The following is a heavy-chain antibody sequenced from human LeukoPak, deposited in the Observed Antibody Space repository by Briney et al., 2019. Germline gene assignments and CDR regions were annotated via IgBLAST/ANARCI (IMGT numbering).Heavy chain of an antibody. J-gene: IGHJ1*01. CDR2: ISGGGDGA. CDR1: GFTFSDYA. Sequence: GGSLRLSCAASGFTFSDYAMKWVRQAPGKGLEWLSEISGGGDGAYHADSVKGRFTISRDNSKNTLYLQMNSLRAEDTAVYYCTTSWPKVREGDQWGQGTLVTVSS. CDR3: TTSWPKVREGDQ. D-gene: IGHD3-10*01. V-gene: IGHV3-23*01.